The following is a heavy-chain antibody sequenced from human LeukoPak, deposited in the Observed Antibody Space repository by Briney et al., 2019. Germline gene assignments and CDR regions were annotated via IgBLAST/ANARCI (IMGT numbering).Heavy chain of an antibody. V-gene: IGHV4-34*01. CDR2: INHSGST. D-gene: IGHD3-9*01. Sequence: TSETLSLTCAVYGGSFSGYYWSWIRQPPGKGLEWIGEINHSGSTNYNPSPKSRVTISVDTSKNQFSLKLSPVTAADTAVYYCARGKQYYDILTGYYMGGNWFDPWGQGTLVTVSS. CDR3: ARGKQYYDILTGYYMGGNWFDP. J-gene: IGHJ5*02. CDR1: GGSFSGYY.